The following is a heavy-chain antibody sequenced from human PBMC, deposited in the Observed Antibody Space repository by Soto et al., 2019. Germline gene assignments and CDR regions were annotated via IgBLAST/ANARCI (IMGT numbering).Heavy chain of an antibody. Sequence: GESLKISCNGSGYDFPNYCIGWVLQKPGKGLEWVGVFYPGDSDTRYSPPFQGQVTISVDRSTTTAYLQWSALKASDTAMYFCARLGTTGSLGYYFDFWGQGTPVTVSS. J-gene: IGHJ4*02. CDR3: ARLGTTGSLGYYFDF. D-gene: IGHD2-2*03. CDR1: GYDFPNYC. CDR2: FYPGDSDT. V-gene: IGHV5-51*01.